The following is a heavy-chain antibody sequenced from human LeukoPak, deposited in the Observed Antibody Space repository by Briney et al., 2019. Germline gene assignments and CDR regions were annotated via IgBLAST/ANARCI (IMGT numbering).Heavy chain of an antibody. D-gene: IGHD6-19*01. J-gene: IGHJ3*02. Sequence: ASVKVSCKASGYTFTGYYTHWVRQAPGQGLEWMGWINPNSGGTNYAQKFQGRVTTTRDTSISTAYMELSRLRSDDTAVYYCARDRSSGWQLNAFDIWGQGTMVTVSS. V-gene: IGHV1-2*02. CDR2: INPNSGGT. CDR3: ARDRSSGWQLNAFDI. CDR1: GYTFTGYY.